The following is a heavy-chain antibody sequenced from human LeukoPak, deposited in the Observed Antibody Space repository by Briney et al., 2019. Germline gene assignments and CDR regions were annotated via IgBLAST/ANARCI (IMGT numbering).Heavy chain of an antibody. J-gene: IGHJ4*02. D-gene: IGHD4-17*01. CDR3: ARNHADDYGDYDNPIDY. Sequence: ASVKVSCKASGYTFTGYYMHWVRQAPGQGLEWMGWINPNSGGTNYAQKFQGRVTMTRDTSISTAYMELRSLRSDDTAVYYCARNHADDYGDYDNPIDYWGQGTLVTVSS. V-gene: IGHV1-2*02. CDR1: GYTFTGYY. CDR2: INPNSGGT.